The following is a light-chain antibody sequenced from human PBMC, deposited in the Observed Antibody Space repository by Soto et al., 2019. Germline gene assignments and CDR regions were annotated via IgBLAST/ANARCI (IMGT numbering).Light chain of an antibody. CDR2: DAY. CDR3: QQRSNWWT. V-gene: IGKV3-11*01. J-gene: IGKJ1*01. Sequence: VVLTQSPVTLSLSPGERATLSCRASQSFRGLLAWYQQKPGQAPRLLIYDAYNRATGIPPRFSGSGSGTDFTLTISSLEPEDSAVYYCQQRSNWWTFGQGTKVDIK. CDR1: QSFRGL.